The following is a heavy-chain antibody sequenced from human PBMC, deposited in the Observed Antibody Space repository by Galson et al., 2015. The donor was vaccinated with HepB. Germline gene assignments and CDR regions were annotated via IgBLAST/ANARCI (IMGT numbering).Heavy chain of an antibody. CDR3: TRAVGYDFWSGYYYFDY. CDR2: IRSKAYGGTT. V-gene: IGHV3-49*03. J-gene: IGHJ4*02. D-gene: IGHD3-3*01. Sequence: SLRLSCAASGFTFGDYAMSWFRQAPGKGLEWVGFIRSKAYGGTTEYAASVKGRFTVSIDNSKSIAYLQMNSLKTEDTAVYYCTRAVGYDFWSGYYYFDYWGQGTLVTVSS. CDR1: GFTFGDYA.